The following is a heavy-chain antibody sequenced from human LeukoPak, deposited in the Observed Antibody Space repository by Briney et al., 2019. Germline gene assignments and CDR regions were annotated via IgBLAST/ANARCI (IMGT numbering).Heavy chain of an antibody. Sequence: SETLSLTCTVSGGSISSYYWSWIRQPAGKGLEWIGRIYTSGSTNYNPSLKSRVTMSVDTSKSQFSLKLSSVTAADTAVYYCAREEGRYCSSTSCYIGAFDIWGQGTMVTVSS. J-gene: IGHJ3*02. CDR1: GGSISSYY. CDR2: IYTSGST. CDR3: AREEGRYCSSTSCYIGAFDI. D-gene: IGHD2-2*02. V-gene: IGHV4-4*07.